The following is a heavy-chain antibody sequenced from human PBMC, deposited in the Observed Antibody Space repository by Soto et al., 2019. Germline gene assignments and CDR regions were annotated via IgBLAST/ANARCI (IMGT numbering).Heavy chain of an antibody. CDR2: ISAYNGNT. Sequence: GASVKVSCKASGYTFTSYGISWVRQAPGQGLEWMGWISAYNGNTNYAQKLQGRVTMTTDTSTSTAYMELRSLRSDDTAVYYCARARYCSGGSCYSSHLNWFDPWGQGTLVTVSS. J-gene: IGHJ5*02. D-gene: IGHD2-15*01. CDR3: ARARYCSGGSCYSSHLNWFDP. V-gene: IGHV1-18*01. CDR1: GYTFTSYG.